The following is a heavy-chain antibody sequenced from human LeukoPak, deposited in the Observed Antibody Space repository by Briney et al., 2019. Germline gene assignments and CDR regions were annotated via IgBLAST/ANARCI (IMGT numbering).Heavy chain of an antibody. D-gene: IGHD6-13*01. Sequence: GASVTGSFTASGYTFTNYYMHWVRQAPGQGLEWMGIINPSGGSTSYAQKFQGRVTMTRDTSTSTVYMELSSLRSEDTAVYYCARRGSIAAAGYFDYWGQGTLVTVSS. CDR1: GYTFTNYY. CDR3: ARRGSIAAAGYFDY. CDR2: INPSGGST. V-gene: IGHV1-46*01. J-gene: IGHJ4*02.